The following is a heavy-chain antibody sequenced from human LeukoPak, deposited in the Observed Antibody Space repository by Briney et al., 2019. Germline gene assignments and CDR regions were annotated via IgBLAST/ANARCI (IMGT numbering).Heavy chain of an antibody. CDR1: GFTFSSYG. CDR2: ISGSGGSK. D-gene: IGHD4-17*01. J-gene: IGHJ4*02. CDR3: AKSLTTALGY. V-gene: IGHV3-23*01. Sequence: PGGSLRLSCAASGFTFSSYGMSWVRQAPGKGLEWVAAISGSGGSKYYADSVKGRFTISRENSKKTVYMQMNSLRAEDTAVYYCAKSLTTALGYWGQGTLVTVSS.